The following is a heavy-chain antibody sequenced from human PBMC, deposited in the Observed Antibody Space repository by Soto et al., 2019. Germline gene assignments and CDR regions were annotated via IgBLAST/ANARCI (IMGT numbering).Heavy chain of an antibody. CDR2: MNPNSGNT. Sequence: GASVKVSCKASGYTFTSYDINWVRQATGQGLEWMGWMNPNSGNTGYAQKFQGRVTMTRNTPISTAYMELSSLRSEDTAVYYCARAHRITIFGVVPPNLGYWGQGTLVTVSS. CDR1: GYTFTSYD. CDR3: ARAHRITIFGVVPPNLGY. D-gene: IGHD3-3*01. J-gene: IGHJ4*02. V-gene: IGHV1-8*01.